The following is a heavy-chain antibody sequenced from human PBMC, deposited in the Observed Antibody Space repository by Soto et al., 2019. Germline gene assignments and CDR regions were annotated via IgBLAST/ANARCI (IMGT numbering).Heavy chain of an antibody. D-gene: IGHD1-26*01. CDR1: GFTFSNFG. J-gene: IGHJ4*02. Sequence: HPGGSLRLSCVASGFTFSNFGIHWVRQAPGKGLEWLAVVSYDEVNKFYADSVRGRFTISRDNSKDTVYLQTNGLRRDDTAMYFCAKVMTEYSGVAIDHWGQGTLVTVSS. CDR2: VSYDEVNK. CDR3: AKVMTEYSGVAIDH. V-gene: IGHV3-30*18.